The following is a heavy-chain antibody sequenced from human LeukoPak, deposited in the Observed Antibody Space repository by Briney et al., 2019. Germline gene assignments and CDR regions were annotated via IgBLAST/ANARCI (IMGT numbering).Heavy chain of an antibody. V-gene: IGHV4-34*01. D-gene: IGHD3-10*01. CDR3: GRXPFXVRGVRAFDP. CDR2: INHSGST. J-gene: IGHJ5*02. Sequence: SETLSLTCAVYGGSFSGYYWSWIRQPPGKGLEWIGEINHSGSTNYNPSLKSRVTISVDTSKNQFSLKLSSVTAADTAVYYCGRXPFXVRGVRAFDPWGQGTLVTVSS. CDR1: GGSFSGYY.